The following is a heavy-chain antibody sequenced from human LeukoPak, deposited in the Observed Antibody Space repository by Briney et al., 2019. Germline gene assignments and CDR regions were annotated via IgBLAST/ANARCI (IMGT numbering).Heavy chain of an antibody. CDR2: LYSGDTT. V-gene: IGHV3-53*01. J-gene: IGHJ6*04. Sequence: AGSLSLYSAASAFTDSSNYMSWDPQAPGQGLEGGSDLYSGDTTYYADSEKGRFTISRDNSKNTLYLQMNSLRAEDTAVYYCARADLFRYYYGMDVWGKGTTVTVSS. D-gene: IGHD3-3*01. CDR3: ARADLFRYYYGMDV. CDR1: AFTDSSNY.